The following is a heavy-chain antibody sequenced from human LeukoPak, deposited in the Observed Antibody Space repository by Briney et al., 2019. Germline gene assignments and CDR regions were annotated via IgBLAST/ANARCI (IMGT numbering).Heavy chain of an antibody. D-gene: IGHD3-22*01. CDR2: ISGSGGST. Sequence: GGSLRLSFAASGFTFSSYAMSWVRQAPGKGLEWVSAISGSGGSTYYADSVKGRFTISRDNSKNTLYLQMNSLRAEDTAVYYCAKAQGYYYDSSGYLLGYWGQGTLVTVSS. CDR1: GFTFSSYA. CDR3: AKAQGYYYDSSGYLLGY. V-gene: IGHV3-23*01. J-gene: IGHJ4*02.